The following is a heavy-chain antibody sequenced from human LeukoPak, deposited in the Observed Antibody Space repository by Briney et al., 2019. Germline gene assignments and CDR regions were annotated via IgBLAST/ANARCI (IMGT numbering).Heavy chain of an antibody. CDR2: IYTSGST. CDR1: GGSISSYY. CDR3: ARSPQPRRDGYKHSTRMPLYFDY. V-gene: IGHV4-4*07. J-gene: IGHJ4*02. D-gene: IGHD5-24*01. Sequence: SETLSLTCTVSGGSISSYYWSWIRQPAGKGLEWIGRIYTSGSTNYNPSLKSRVTMSVDTSKNQFSLKLSSVTAADTAVYYCARSPQPRRDGYKHSTRMPLYFDYWGQGTLVTVSS.